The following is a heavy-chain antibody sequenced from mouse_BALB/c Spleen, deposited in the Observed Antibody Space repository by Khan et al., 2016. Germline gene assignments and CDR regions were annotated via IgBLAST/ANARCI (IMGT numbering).Heavy chain of an antibody. CDR1: GYTFTDYE. Sequence: QVQLQQSGAELVRPGASVKLSCKALGYTFTDYEMHWVKQTPVHGLEWIGTIHPGSGGTAYNQKFKGKATLTADKSSRPAYMELRSLTSEDSACYYWTNRRNYDGYYVEMDYWGQGSSVTVSS. CDR3: TNRRNYDGYYVEMDY. V-gene: IGHV1-15*01. CDR2: IHPGSGGT. J-gene: IGHJ4*01. D-gene: IGHD2-3*01.